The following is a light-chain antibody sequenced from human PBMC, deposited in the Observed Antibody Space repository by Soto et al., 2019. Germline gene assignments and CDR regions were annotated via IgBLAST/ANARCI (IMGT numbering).Light chain of an antibody. CDR3: QEYNSHSRYT. CDR2: KAS. V-gene: IGKV1-5*03. Sequence: DIQMTQSPSTLSASVGDRVTITCRASQSISGWLAWYQQKPGKAPRLLIYKASNLQSGVPSRFSGSVSGTEFTLTINNLQPDDYATYYCQEYNSHSRYTFGQGTRL. CDR1: QSISGW. J-gene: IGKJ2*01.